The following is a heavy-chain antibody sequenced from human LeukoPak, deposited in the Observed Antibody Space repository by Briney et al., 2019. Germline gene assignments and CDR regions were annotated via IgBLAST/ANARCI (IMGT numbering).Heavy chain of an antibody. CDR1: GYTFTSYG. V-gene: IGHV1-18*01. Sequence: GASVKVSCKASGYTFTSYGTSWVRQAPGQGLEWMGWISAYNGNTNYAQKLQGRVTMTTDTSTSTAYIELRSLRSDDTAVYYCARDRQPLRFLEWLDAFDIWGQGTMVTVSS. J-gene: IGHJ3*02. D-gene: IGHD3-3*01. CDR2: ISAYNGNT. CDR3: ARDRQPLRFLEWLDAFDI.